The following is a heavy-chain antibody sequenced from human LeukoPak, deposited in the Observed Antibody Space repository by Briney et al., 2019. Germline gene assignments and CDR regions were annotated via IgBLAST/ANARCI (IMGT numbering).Heavy chain of an antibody. CDR3: ARDREVGATGYYFDY. D-gene: IGHD1-26*01. CDR1: GGSISSGSYY. Sequence: SETLSLTCTVSGGSISSGSYYWRWIRQPAGKGLEWIGRIYTSGSTTYNSSLKSRVTISLDTSKNHFSLRLSSVTAADTAVYYCARDREVGATGYYFDYWGQGTLVTVSS. CDR2: IYTSGST. V-gene: IGHV4-61*02. J-gene: IGHJ4*02.